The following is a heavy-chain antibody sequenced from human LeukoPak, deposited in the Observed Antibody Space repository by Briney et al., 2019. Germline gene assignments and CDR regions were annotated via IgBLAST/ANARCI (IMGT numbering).Heavy chain of an antibody. CDR3: ARDKACSSTSCYPGGTSGNSWFDP. D-gene: IGHD2-2*01. J-gene: IGHJ5*02. Sequence: SETLSLTCAVSGGSISSSNWWSWVRQPPGKGLEWIGEIYHSGSTNYNPSLKSRVTISVDKSKNQFSLKLSSVTAADTAVYYCARDKACSSTSCYPGGTSGNSWFDPWGQGTLVTVSS. CDR1: GGSISSSNW. V-gene: IGHV4-4*02. CDR2: IYHSGST.